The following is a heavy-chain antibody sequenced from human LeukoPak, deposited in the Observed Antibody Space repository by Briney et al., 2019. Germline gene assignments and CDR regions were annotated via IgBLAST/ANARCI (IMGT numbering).Heavy chain of an antibody. D-gene: IGHD4-17*01. CDR3: ARENYGDPPYFDY. V-gene: IGHV4-4*02. CDR1: GGSISSSNW. Sequence: SETLSLTCAVSGGSISSSNWWSWVRQPPGKGLEWIGEIYHSGSTNYNPSLKSRVTISVDKSKNQFSLKLSSVTAADTAVYYCARENYGDPPYFDYWGQGTLVTVSS. J-gene: IGHJ4*02. CDR2: IYHSGST.